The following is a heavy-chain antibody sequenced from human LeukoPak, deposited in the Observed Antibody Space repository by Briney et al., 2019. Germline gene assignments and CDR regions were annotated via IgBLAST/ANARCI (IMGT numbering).Heavy chain of an antibody. CDR1: GGTFSSYA. V-gene: IGHV1-69*01. J-gene: IGHJ5*02. D-gene: IGHD3-9*01. CDR3: ARYFDWLSGYNWFDP. CDR2: IIPIFGTA. Sequence: AVKVSCKSSGGTFSSYAISWVRQAPGQGLEWMGGIIPIFGTANYAQKFQGRVTITADESTSTAYMELSSLRSEDTAVYYCARYFDWLSGYNWFDPWGQGTLVTVSS.